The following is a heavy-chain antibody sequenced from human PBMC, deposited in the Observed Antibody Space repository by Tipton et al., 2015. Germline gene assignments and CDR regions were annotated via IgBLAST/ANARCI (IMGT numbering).Heavy chain of an antibody. D-gene: IGHD6-13*01. V-gene: IGHV3-21*01. CDR1: GFTFGTYE. J-gene: IGHJ6*02. CDR3: ARDGSRGSSSGGMDV. Sequence: SLRLSCAASGFTFGTYEMNWVRQAPGKGLEWVSSISSSSSYIYYADSVKGRFTISRDNAKNSLYLQMSSLRAEDTAVFYCARDGSRGSSSGGMDVWGQGTTVTVSS. CDR2: ISSSSSYI.